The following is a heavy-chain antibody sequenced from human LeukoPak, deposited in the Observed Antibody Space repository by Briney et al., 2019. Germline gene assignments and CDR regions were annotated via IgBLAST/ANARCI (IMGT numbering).Heavy chain of an antibody. CDR2: MNSDGST. D-gene: IGHD3-10*01. Sequence: GPSLRLSCAASGFVFSGYWMPSIRRAPGKGLVWLSRMNSDGSTSYADSVKGRFTIARDNAKNTLYLQMNSLRDEDTAVYYCAGHYGSGRYHYYYMGVWGRGTTVTVSS. V-gene: IGHV3-74*01. CDR3: AGHYGSGRYHYYYMGV. J-gene: IGHJ6*03. CDR1: GFVFSGYW.